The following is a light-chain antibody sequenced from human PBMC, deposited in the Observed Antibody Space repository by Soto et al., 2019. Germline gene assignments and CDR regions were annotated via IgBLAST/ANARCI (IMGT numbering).Light chain of an antibody. CDR3: QQCDNWPLIT. Sequence: EIVLTQSPATLSVSPGERATLSCRASQSINRNLAWYQQKPGQAPRLLIYGASIRANGIPARFSASGSGTAFTLTINSLQSEDFALYYCQQCDNWPLITFGQGTRLAIK. CDR1: QSINRN. CDR2: GAS. V-gene: IGKV3-15*01. J-gene: IGKJ5*01.